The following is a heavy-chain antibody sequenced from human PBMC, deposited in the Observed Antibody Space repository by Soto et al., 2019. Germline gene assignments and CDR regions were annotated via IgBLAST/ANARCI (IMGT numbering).Heavy chain of an antibody. CDR2: ISWNDDK. J-gene: IGHJ5*02. CDR1: GFSLSTSGVG. D-gene: IGHD4-17*01. CDR3: AHRLARTTEHNWFHP. Sequence: QITLKESGPTLVKPTQTLTLTCTFSGFSLSTSGVGVGWIRQPPGKALDWLEVISWNDDKRYSPSLKSSLTITKDTYKNQVVLTMTNKDPVDTATYYCAHRLARTTEHNWFHPWGQGTLVTVSS. V-gene: IGHV2-5*01.